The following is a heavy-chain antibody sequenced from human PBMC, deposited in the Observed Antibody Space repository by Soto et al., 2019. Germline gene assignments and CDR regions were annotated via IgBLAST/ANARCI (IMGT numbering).Heavy chain of an antibody. CDR2: IIPILGIA. Sequence: GASVKVSCKASGGTFSSYTISWVRQAPGQGLEWMGRIIPILGIANYAQKFQGRVTITADKSTSTAYMELSSLRSEDTAVYYCARFLGTGYYYGSGSSYYYYGMDVWGQGTTVTVS. D-gene: IGHD3-10*01. CDR1: GGTFSSYT. CDR3: ARFLGTGYYYGSGSSYYYYGMDV. J-gene: IGHJ6*02. V-gene: IGHV1-69*02.